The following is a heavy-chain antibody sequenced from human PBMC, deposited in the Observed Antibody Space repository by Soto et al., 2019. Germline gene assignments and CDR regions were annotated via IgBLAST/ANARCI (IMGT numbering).Heavy chain of an antibody. CDR3: STGRSTHGLDS. D-gene: IGHD2-8*01. CDR2: IKSITDGGTT. V-gene: IGHV3-15*01. CDR1: AFSFTNAW. Sequence: GGSLRLSCVASAFSFTNAWMSWVRQAPGKGLEWVGRIKSITDGGTTDYAAPVKGRFTISRDDSNNTLYLQMNSLKTEDTAVYYCSTGRSTHGLDSWGQGTLVTVYS. J-gene: IGHJ4*02.